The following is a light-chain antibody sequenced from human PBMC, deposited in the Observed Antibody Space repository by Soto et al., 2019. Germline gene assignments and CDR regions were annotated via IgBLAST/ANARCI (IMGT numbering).Light chain of an antibody. V-gene: IGKV1-33*01. CDR1: QDISNY. CDR2: DAS. J-gene: IGKJ4*01. Sequence: DIQMTQSPSSLSASVGDRVTITCQASQDISNYLNWYQQKPGKAPKLLIYDASNLETGVPSRFSGSGSGTDFTLIISSLQPVDIATYYCQQYDHLLLTFGGGTKVEIK. CDR3: QQYDHLLLT.